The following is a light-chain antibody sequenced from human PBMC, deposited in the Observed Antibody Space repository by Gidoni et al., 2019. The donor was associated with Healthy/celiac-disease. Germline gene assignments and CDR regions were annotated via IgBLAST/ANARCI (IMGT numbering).Light chain of an antibody. V-gene: IGKV1-9*01. Sequence: DIHFTQSPSLLSASVGDRVTITCRASQGISSYLAWYQQKPGKAPKRLIYAVSTLQSGVPSRFSGSGSGTEFTLTISSLQPEDFATYYCQQLNSYPPLTFGGGTKVEIK. CDR1: QGISSY. J-gene: IGKJ4*01. CDR2: AVS. CDR3: QQLNSYPPLT.